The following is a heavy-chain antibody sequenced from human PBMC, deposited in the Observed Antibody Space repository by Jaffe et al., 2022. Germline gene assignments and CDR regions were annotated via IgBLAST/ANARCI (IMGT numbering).Heavy chain of an antibody. V-gene: IGHV4-38-2*01. CDR1: PYSIRSDSY. CDR3: ARLTSGDSGGYFDY. J-gene: IGHJ4*02. D-gene: IGHD4-17*01. Sequence: QVQLQESGPGLLKPSETLSLTCDVSPYSIRSDSYWGWVRQPPGKGLEWIGSTYDDGKNLYNPSLKSRVTISVDTSKNQFSLKLSSVTAADTAVYFCARLTSGDSGGYFDYWGQGTLVSVSS. CDR2: TYDDGKN.